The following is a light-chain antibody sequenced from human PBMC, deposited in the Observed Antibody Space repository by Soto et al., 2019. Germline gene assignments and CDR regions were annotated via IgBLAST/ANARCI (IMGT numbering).Light chain of an antibody. CDR2: HAS. CDR1: QSLSYN. J-gene: IGKJ4*01. Sequence: IVMTQSPATLSVSPGERATLSCRASQSLSYNLAWYQHKPGQAPRLLIFHASTRAAGIPARFSGSGSGTEFALPISSLQSEDFAVYYCQQYNARPLTFGGGTKVDSK. CDR3: QQYNARPLT. V-gene: IGKV3-15*01.